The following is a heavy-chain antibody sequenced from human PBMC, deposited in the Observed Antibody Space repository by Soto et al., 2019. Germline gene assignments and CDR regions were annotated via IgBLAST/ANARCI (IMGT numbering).Heavy chain of an antibody. D-gene: IGHD3-16*02. CDR3: ARDYTSYYDYVWGSYRRSWFDP. CDR1: GGSISSGGYY. CDR2: IYYSGST. J-gene: IGHJ5*02. Sequence: SETLSLTCTVSGGSISSGGYYWSWIRQHPGKGLEWIGYIYYSGSTYYNPSLKSRVTISVDTSKNQFSLKLSSVTAADTAVYYCARDYTSYYDYVWGSYRRSWFDPWGQGTLVTVSS. V-gene: IGHV4-31*03.